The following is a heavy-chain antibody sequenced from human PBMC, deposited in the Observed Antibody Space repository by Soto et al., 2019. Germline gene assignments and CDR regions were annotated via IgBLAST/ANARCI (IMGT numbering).Heavy chain of an antibody. CDR2: ISYDGSNK. Sequence: PGGSLRLSCAASGFTFSSYGMHWVRQAPGKGLEWVAVISYDGSNKYYADSVKGRFTISRDNSKNTLYLQMNSLRAEDTAVYYCAKDLDSNYALVYWGQGTLVTVSS. D-gene: IGHD4-4*01. V-gene: IGHV3-30*18. J-gene: IGHJ4*02. CDR3: AKDLDSNYALVY. CDR1: GFTFSSYG.